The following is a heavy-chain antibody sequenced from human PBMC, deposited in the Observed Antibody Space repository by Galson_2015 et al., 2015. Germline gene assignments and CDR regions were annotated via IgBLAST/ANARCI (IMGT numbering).Heavy chain of an antibody. J-gene: IGHJ4*02. CDR3: AHISSGPGAAAGSDFDY. CDR2: IYWNDDK. Sequence: PALVKPTQTLTLTCTFSGFSLSTSGVGVGWIRQPPGKALEWLALIYWNDDKRYSPSLKSRLTITKDTSKNQVVLTMTNMDPVDTATYYCAHISSGPGAAAGSDFDYWGQGTLVTVSS. V-gene: IGHV2-5*01. CDR1: GFSLSTSGVG. D-gene: IGHD6-13*01.